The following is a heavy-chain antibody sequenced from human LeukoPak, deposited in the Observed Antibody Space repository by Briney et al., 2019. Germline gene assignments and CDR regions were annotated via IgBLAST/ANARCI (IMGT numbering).Heavy chain of an antibody. D-gene: IGHD5-12*01. Sequence: ASVKVSCKASGYTFTGYYMHWVRQAPGQGLEWMGWINSNSGATKYAQKFQGRVTMTRDTSISTAYMELTRLGSDDTAVYYCARDGSLGYWGQGTLVTVSS. CDR2: INSNSGAT. CDR1: GYTFTGYY. V-gene: IGHV1-2*02. CDR3: ARDGSLGY. J-gene: IGHJ4*02.